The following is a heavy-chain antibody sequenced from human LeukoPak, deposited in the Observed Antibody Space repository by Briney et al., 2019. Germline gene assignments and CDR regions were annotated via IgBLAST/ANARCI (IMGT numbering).Heavy chain of an antibody. V-gene: IGHV4-34*01. CDR3: ARGVVPAAPWRDYYYYYMDV. Sequence: ASETLSLTCAVYGESFSGYYGSWIRQPPGKGLEWIGEINHSGSTNYNPSLKSRVTISVDTSKNQFSLKLSSVTAADTAVYYCARGVVPAAPWRDYYYYYMDVWGKGTTVTVSS. CDR1: GESFSGYY. J-gene: IGHJ6*03. CDR2: INHSGST. D-gene: IGHD2-2*01.